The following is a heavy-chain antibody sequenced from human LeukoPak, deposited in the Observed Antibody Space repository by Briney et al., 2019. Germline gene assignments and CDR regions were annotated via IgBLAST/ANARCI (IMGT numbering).Heavy chain of an antibody. D-gene: IGHD5-18*01. CDR1: GYTFTGYY. Sequence: ASVKVSCKASGYTFTGYYMHWVRQAPGQGLEWMGWINPNSGGTNYAQKFQGRVTMTRDTSISTAYMELSRLRSDDTAVYYCARGSVDTAMDDYYYYYMDVWGKGTTVTVSS. CDR3: ARGSVDTAMDDYYYYYMDV. J-gene: IGHJ6*03. V-gene: IGHV1-2*02. CDR2: INPNSGGT.